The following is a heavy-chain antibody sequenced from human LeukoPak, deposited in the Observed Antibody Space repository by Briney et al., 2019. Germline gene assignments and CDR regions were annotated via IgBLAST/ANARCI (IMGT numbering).Heavy chain of an antibody. V-gene: IGHV3-7*01. Sequence: GGSLRLPCAAFGFTFNSHWTTWVRQAPGRGMEWVASIKGDGSEEYYVDSVTGRFTITRDNAKNSLYLQMDSLRGEDTAVYYCVGDYVGYWGQGTLVTVSS. J-gene: IGHJ4*02. CDR2: IKGDGSEE. CDR3: VGDYVGY. CDR1: GFTFNSHW.